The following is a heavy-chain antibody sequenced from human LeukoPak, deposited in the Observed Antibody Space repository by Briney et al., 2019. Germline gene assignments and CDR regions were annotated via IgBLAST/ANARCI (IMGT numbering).Heavy chain of an antibody. CDR2: IWYDGSNK. J-gene: IGHJ4*02. CDR1: RFTFSTSG. D-gene: IGHD2-8*02. V-gene: IGHV3-33*01. CDR3: ARRTGYNFDY. Sequence: GGSLRLSCAASRFTFSTSGMHWVRQAPGKGLEWVALIWYDGSNKYYADSVKGRFTISRDNSKSTLYLQMNSLRAEDTAVYYCARRTGYNFDYWGQGTLVTVSS.